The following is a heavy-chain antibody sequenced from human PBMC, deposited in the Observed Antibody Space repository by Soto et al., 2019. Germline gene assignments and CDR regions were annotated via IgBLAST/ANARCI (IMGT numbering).Heavy chain of an antibody. CDR1: GFTFSNAW. J-gene: IGHJ3*02. V-gene: IGHV3-15*01. CDR2: IKSKTDGGTT. D-gene: IGHD4-17*01. CDR3: TTDIGPGDYGDYDSNDAFDI. Sequence: GGSLRLSCAASGFTFSNAWMSWVRQAPGKGLEWVGRIKSKTDGGTTDYAAPVKGRFTISRDDSKNTLYLQMNSLKTEDTAVYYCTTDIGPGDYGDYDSNDAFDIWGQGTMVTVSS.